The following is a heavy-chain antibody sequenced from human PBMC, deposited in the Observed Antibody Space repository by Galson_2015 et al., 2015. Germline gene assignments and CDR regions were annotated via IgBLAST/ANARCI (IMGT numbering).Heavy chain of an antibody. Sequence: SLRLSCATSGFTFSIHGMTWVRQPPGKGLEWVAAMSYDGTFIYYADSLKGRFTISRDNSRGIVYLQMNSLRAEDTAVYYCARENFPPGVRGAVYYYYGMDVWGQGTTVTVSS. CDR2: MSYDGTFI. CDR1: GFTFSIHG. V-gene: IGHV3-30*03. CDR3: ARENFPPGVRGAVYYYYGMDV. D-gene: IGHD3-10*01. J-gene: IGHJ6*02.